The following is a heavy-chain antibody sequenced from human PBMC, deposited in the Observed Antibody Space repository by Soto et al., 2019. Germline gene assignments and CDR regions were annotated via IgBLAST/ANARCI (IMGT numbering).Heavy chain of an antibody. CDR2: MNPNSGNT. V-gene: IGHV1-8*01. CDR1: GYTFTSYD. J-gene: IGHJ6*02. Sequence: QVQLVQSGAEVKKPGASVKVSCKASGYTFTSYDINWVRQATGQGLEWMGWMNPNSGNTGYAQKCQGRVNMTRNTSISTAYMELSSLRSEDTAVYYCARWPDGYYYYGMDVWGQGTTVTVSS. CDR3: ARWPDGYYYYGMDV.